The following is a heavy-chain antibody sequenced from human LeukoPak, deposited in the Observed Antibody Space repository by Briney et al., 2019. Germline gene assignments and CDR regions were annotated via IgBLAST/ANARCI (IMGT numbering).Heavy chain of an antibody. CDR3: ARARRYCSSTSCYWGFDP. Sequence: SETLSLTCTVSGYSISSGYYWGWIRQPPGKGLEWIGRIYHSGSTYYNPSLKSRVTISVDTSKNQFSLKLSSVTAADTAVYYCARARRYCSSTSCYWGFDPWGQGTLVTVSS. J-gene: IGHJ5*02. V-gene: IGHV4-38-2*02. CDR1: GYSISSGYY. D-gene: IGHD2-2*01. CDR2: IYHSGST.